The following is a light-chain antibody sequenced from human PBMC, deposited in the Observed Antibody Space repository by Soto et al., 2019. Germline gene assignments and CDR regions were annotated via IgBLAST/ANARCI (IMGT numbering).Light chain of an antibody. V-gene: IGKV3-15*01. J-gene: IGKJ4*01. Sequence: EIVMTQSPATLSVSPGERATLSCRASQTINNNLAWYQQKPGQGPRLLIYGASTMTTGIPARFSGSGSGTGFSLTISSLQSEDFAIYYCQRYNNWPLTFGGGTKVEIK. CDR3: QRYNNWPLT. CDR2: GAS. CDR1: QTINNN.